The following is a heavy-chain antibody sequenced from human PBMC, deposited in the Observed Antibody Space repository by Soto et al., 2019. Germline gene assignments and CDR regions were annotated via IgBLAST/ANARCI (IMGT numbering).Heavy chain of an antibody. CDR3: AKERYYYDSSGYYYHY. CDR2: ISYDGSNK. CDR1: GFTFSSYG. D-gene: IGHD3-22*01. V-gene: IGHV3-30*18. J-gene: IGHJ4*02. Sequence: QVQLVESGGGVVQPGRCLRLSCAASGFTFSSYGMHWVRQAPGKGLEWVAVISYDGSNKYYADSVKGRFTISRDNSKNTLYLQMNSLRAEDTAVYYCAKERYYYDSSGYYYHYWGQGTLVTVSS.